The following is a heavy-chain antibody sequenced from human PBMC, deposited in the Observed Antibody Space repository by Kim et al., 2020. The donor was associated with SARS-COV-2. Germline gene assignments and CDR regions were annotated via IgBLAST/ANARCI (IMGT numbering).Heavy chain of an antibody. CDR1: EFTFSRYS. CDR2: ISRNSDYI. V-gene: IGHV3-21*01. CDR3: ARDLSLGRPGGFDY. Sequence: GGSLRLSCAASEFTFSRYSMNWVRQAPGKGLEWFSTISRNSDYIYYADSVEGRFTISRDNAKNSLYLQMNSLRADDTAMYYCARDLSLGRPGGFDYWGQGTLVTVSS. J-gene: IGHJ4*02. D-gene: IGHD3-10*01.